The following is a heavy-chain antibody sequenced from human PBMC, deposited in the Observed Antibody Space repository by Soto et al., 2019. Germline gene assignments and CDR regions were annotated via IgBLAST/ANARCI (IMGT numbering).Heavy chain of an antibody. V-gene: IGHV3-33*06. D-gene: IGHD6-13*01. CDR1: GFTFSSYG. Sequence: QVQLVESGGGVVQPGRSLRLSCAASGFTFSSYGMHWVRQAPGKGLEWVAVIWYDGSNKYYADSVKGRFTISRGNSKNTLYLQMNSLRAEDTAVYYCAKGKEDSSSWLGVDGMDVWGQGTTVTVSS. CDR2: IWYDGSNK. J-gene: IGHJ6*02. CDR3: AKGKEDSSSWLGVDGMDV.